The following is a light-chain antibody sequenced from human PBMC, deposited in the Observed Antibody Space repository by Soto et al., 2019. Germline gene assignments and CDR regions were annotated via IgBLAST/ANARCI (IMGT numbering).Light chain of an antibody. CDR2: GAS. CDR3: QQYGSSPS. J-gene: IGKJ1*01. Sequence: EIVLTQSPGTLSLSPGERATLSCRASQSVSSSYLAWYQQKPGQAPRLLIYGASSRATGIPDRFSGSGSGTDCHRTISRLEPEDFAVYYCQQYGSSPSFGQGTKVDIK. V-gene: IGKV3-20*01. CDR1: QSVSSSY.